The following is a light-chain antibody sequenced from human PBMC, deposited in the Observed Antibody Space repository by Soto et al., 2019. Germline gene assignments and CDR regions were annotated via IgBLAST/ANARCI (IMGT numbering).Light chain of an antibody. Sequence: EVVLTQSPGTLSLSPGERATLYCRASQNISSYLAWYQQKPGQAPRLLIYDASNRATGISARFSGSGSGTDFTLTISSLEPEDFALYYCQQRNNWPITFGQGTRLEIK. J-gene: IGKJ5*01. CDR3: QQRNNWPIT. CDR2: DAS. CDR1: QNISSY. V-gene: IGKV3-11*01.